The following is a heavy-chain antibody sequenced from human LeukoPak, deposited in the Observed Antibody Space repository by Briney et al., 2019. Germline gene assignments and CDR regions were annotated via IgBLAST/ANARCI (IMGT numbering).Heavy chain of an antibody. V-gene: IGHV3-73*01. D-gene: IGHD3-10*01. Sequence: GGSLRLSCAASGFTFSGSAMHWVRQASGKGLEWVGRIRSKANSYATAYAASVKGRFTISRDDSKNTAYLQMNSLKTEDTAAYYCTSRPRVLLWFGELQEASFDIWGQGTMVTVSS. CDR2: IRSKANSYAT. CDR1: GFTFSGSA. CDR3: TSRPRVLLWFGELQEASFDI. J-gene: IGHJ3*02.